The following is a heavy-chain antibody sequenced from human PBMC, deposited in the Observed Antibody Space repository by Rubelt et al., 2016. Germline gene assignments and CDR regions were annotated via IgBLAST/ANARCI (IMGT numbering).Heavy chain of an antibody. CDR2: IYHSGST. J-gene: IGHJ4*02. CDR1: GYSISSGYY. Sequence: QVQLQESGPGLVKPSETLSLTCTVSGYSISSGYYWGWIRQPPGKGLEWIGSIYHSGSTYYNPSLKSRVTISVDTSKNQFALKLSSVTAADKAVYSCARDHSSGWYLEGFFDYWGQGTLVTVSS. D-gene: IGHD6-19*01. CDR3: ARDHSSGWYLEGFFDY. V-gene: IGHV4-38-2*02.